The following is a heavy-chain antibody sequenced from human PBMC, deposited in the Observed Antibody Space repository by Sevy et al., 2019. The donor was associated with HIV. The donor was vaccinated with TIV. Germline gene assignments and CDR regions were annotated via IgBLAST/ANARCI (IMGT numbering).Heavy chain of an antibody. CDR3: ARDPGLLSYYYDAQYFQH. J-gene: IGHJ1*01. CDR1: GYTFTHYA. V-gene: IGHV7-4-1*02. Sequence: ASVKVSCKASGYTFTHYAVNWVRQAPGQGLEWMGWINTDTGNPTYAQGFTGRFVFSLDTSVSTAYLQISSLKAEDTAVYYCARDPGLLSYYYDAQYFQHWGQRTLVTVSS. CDR2: INTDTGNP. D-gene: IGHD3-22*01.